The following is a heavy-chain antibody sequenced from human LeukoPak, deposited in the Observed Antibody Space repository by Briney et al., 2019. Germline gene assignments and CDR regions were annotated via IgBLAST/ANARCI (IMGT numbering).Heavy chain of an antibody. V-gene: IGHV5-51*01. CDR2: IFPGDSDT. CDR3: ARRPLHSQNWLAP. CDR1: RVRFTSYW. J-gene: IGHJ5*02. Sequence: GESLQISSQGYRVRFTSYWVAWVRPMPGKGREWMGIIFPGDSDTRFSPSIQGQVTISADRSISTAYLQWSSLKASDTAIYYCARRPLHSQNWLAPWGQGTLVTVSS.